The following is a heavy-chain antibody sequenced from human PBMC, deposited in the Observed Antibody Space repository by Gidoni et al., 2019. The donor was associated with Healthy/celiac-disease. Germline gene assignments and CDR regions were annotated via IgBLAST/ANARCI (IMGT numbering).Heavy chain of an antibody. V-gene: IGHV4-39*01. Sequence: QLQLQESGTGRVKPAETLSHTCTVSGGSISSSSDYWGWIRQPPGEGLEWIGSIYYSGSTYYHPSLTRRVTLSVDPSQHQFSLQLSSVTAADTAVYYCARLPYCTHGVCYTGVYYYYGMDVWGQGTTVTVSS. D-gene: IGHD2-8*01. CDR3: ARLPYCTHGVCYTGVYYYYGMDV. J-gene: IGHJ6*02. CDR1: GGSISSSSDY. CDR2: IYYSGST.